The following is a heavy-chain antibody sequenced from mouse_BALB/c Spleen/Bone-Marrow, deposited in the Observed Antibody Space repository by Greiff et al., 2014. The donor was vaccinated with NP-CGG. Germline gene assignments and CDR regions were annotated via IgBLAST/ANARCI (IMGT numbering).Heavy chain of an antibody. Sequence: EVQLVESGPGLVKPSQSLSLTCSVTGYSITSGYYCNWIRQFPGNKLEWMGYISYDGSNNFNPSLKNRITITLDTSKSQFFLKLNSVTTEDTATYYCARGGITTRYYNMDYWGQGTSVTVSS. CDR1: GYSITSGYY. J-gene: IGHJ4*01. CDR3: ARGGITTRYYNMDY. V-gene: IGHV3-6*02. CDR2: ISYDGSN. D-gene: IGHD2-4*01.